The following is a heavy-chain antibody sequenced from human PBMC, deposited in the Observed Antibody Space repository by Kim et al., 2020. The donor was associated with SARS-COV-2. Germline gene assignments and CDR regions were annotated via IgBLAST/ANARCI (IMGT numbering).Heavy chain of an antibody. CDR2: ISYDGSNK. D-gene: IGHD5-18*01. CDR3: AKGGSVVDTAMERDYFD. J-gene: IGHJ4*01. Sequence: GGSLRLSCAASGFTFSSYGMHWVRQAPGKGLEWVAVISYDGSNKYYADSVKGRFTISRDNSKNTLYLQMNSLRAEDTAVYYCAKGGSVVDTAMERDYFD. V-gene: IGHV3-30*18. CDR1: GFTFSSYG.